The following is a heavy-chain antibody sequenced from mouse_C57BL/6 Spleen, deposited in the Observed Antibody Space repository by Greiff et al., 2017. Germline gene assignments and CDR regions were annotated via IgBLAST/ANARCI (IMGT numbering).Heavy chain of an antibody. CDR3: ARYYCNYGGWYCDV. Sequence: QVQLQQSGPELVKPGASVKISCKASGYAFSSSWMNWVKQRPGKGLEWIGRIYPGDGDTNYNGKFKGKATLTADKSSSTAYMQLRSLTSEDSAVYFCARYYCNYGGWYCDVWGTGTTVTVSS. CDR1: GYAFSSSW. V-gene: IGHV1-82*01. D-gene: IGHD2-1*01. J-gene: IGHJ1*03. CDR2: IYPGDGDT.